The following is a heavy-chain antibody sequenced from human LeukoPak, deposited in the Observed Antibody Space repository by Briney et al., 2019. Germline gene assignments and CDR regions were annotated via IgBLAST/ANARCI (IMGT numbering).Heavy chain of an antibody. CDR2: ISESGVGT. V-gene: IGHV3-23*01. CDR3: AKVKVGATIDY. Sequence: GGSLRLACAASGFTFRSYAMNWVRQAPGKGLEWVSGISESGVGTNYTDSVKGRFTTSRDNSKNTLYLQMNSLRAEDAAVYYCAKVKVGATIDYWGQGTLVTVSS. D-gene: IGHD1-26*01. CDR1: GFTFRSYA. J-gene: IGHJ4*02.